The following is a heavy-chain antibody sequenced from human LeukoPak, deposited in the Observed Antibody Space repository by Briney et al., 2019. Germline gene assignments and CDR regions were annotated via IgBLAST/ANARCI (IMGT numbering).Heavy chain of an antibody. Sequence: PGGSLRLSCAASGFIFSNSAMNWVRQAPGKGLEWVSSINNDGSYIYYAGSVKGRFTISRDNAKNSLYLRLNSLRVEDTAVYYCARDPTHYLPYGYFDYWGQGTLVTVSS. CDR3: ARDPTHYLPYGYFDY. V-gene: IGHV3-21*01. J-gene: IGHJ4*02. D-gene: IGHD3-10*01. CDR1: GFIFSNSA. CDR2: INNDGSYI.